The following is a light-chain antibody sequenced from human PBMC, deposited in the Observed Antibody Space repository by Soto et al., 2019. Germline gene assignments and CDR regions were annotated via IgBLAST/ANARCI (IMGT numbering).Light chain of an antibody. CDR2: AAS. V-gene: IGKV1-17*01. J-gene: IGKJ3*01. CDR1: QGIRSG. Sequence: DIQMTQSPSSLSASVEDRVSITCRASQGIRSGLGWYEQKAGKGGKRMIDAASTLQSGVPSRFSGRGSGTDFTLTISSFQPEDFATYYCQQIGSYPFTFGPGTKVDI. CDR3: QQIGSYPFT.